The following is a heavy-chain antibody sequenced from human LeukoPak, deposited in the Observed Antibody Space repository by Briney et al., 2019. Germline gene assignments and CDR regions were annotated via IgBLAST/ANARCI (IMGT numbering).Heavy chain of an antibody. CDR2: INSGNGNT. D-gene: IGHD1-7*01. CDR3: ARERSNWYYLDY. V-gene: IGHV1-3*04. Sequence: WLGWINSGNGNTKYSQRFQGRLTITRDASANTVYLELSSLRSGDTAVFYCARERSNWYYLDYWGQGSLVTVPS. J-gene: IGHJ4*02.